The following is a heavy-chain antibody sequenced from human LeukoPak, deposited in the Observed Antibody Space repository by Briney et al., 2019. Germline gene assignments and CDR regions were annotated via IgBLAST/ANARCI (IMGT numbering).Heavy chain of an antibody. J-gene: IGHJ4*02. CDR2: ISSSGANT. D-gene: IGHD4-23*01. Sequence: GESLILSCAASGFTFSSYPMSWVRQAPGKGLQWVSPISSSGANTYYADSVKGRFTISRDNSKTTLYLQMDSLRDEARVVYYCASGGTSLGYFDYWGLGILVTVSS. CDR3: ASGGTSLGYFDY. V-gene: IGHV3-23*01. CDR1: GFTFSSYP.